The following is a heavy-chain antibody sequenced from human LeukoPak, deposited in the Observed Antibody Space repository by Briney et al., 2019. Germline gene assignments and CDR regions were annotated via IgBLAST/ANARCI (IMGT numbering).Heavy chain of an antibody. D-gene: IGHD6-19*01. CDR1: GFTFSSYS. CDR2: IRSSSSYI. CDR3: ARPGIAVAGEFFDY. V-gene: IGHV3-21*01. J-gene: IGHJ4*02. Sequence: AGGSLRVSCAASGFTFSSYSMNWVRQAPGKGLEWASFIRSSSSYIYYADSVKGRFTISRDNAKNSLYLQMNSLRAEDTAVYYCARPGIAVAGEFFDYWGQGTLVTVSS.